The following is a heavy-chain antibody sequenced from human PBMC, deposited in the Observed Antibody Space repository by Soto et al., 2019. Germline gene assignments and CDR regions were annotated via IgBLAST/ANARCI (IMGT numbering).Heavy chain of an antibody. J-gene: IGHJ6*02. CDR1: GGTFSSYA. V-gene: IGHV1-69*12. Sequence: QVQLVQSGAEVKKPGSSVKVSCKASGGTFSSYAINWVRQAPGQGLEWMGGIIPSFGTANYAQKFQGRVTITADESTRTAYMELSSLRSEDTAVYYCARGSGGSSYYYYGMDVWGQGTTVTVSS. CDR3: ARGSGGSSYYYYGMDV. CDR2: IIPSFGTA. D-gene: IGHD2-15*01.